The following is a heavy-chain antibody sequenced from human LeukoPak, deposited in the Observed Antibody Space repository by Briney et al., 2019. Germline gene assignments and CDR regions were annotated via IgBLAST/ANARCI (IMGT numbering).Heavy chain of an antibody. V-gene: IGHV3-23*01. CDR1: GFTFSIYA. Sequence: GGSLRLSCAASGFTFSIYAMSWVRQGTGKGLEWVSSASSGGELTFYADSVKGRFTISRDNSKNTLYLQMNSLRAEDTAVYYCAKDRPNYYHDNGHYYRRGGDCWGQGTLVTVSS. J-gene: IGHJ4*02. D-gene: IGHD3-22*01. CDR3: AKDRPNYYHDNGHYYRRGGDC. CDR2: ASSGGELT.